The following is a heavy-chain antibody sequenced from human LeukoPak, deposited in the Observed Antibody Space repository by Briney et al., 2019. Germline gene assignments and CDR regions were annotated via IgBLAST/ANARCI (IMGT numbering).Heavy chain of an antibody. Sequence: SVKVSCKASGYSFINYYMHWVRQAPGQGLEWMGRIIPILGIANYAQKFQGRVTITADKSTSTAYMELSSLRSEDTAVYYCASTYCSSTSCPRWFDPWGQGTLVTVSS. CDR3: ASTYCSSTSCPRWFDP. CDR2: IIPILGIA. V-gene: IGHV1-69*02. CDR1: GYSFINYY. J-gene: IGHJ5*02. D-gene: IGHD2-2*01.